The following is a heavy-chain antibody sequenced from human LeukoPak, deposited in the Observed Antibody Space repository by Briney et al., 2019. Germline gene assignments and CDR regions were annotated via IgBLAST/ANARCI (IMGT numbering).Heavy chain of an antibody. CDR1: GYTFTSYY. J-gene: IGHJ4*02. V-gene: IGHV1-46*01. D-gene: IGHD3-22*01. CDR3: ARVSSRSDYYDSSGYLLR. CDR2: INPSGGST. Sequence: ASVTVSCKASGYTFTSYYMHWVRQAPGQGLEWMGIINPSGGSTSYAQKFQGRVTMTRDTSTSTVYMELSSLRSEDTAVYYCARVSSRSDYYDSSGYLLRWGQGTLVTVSS.